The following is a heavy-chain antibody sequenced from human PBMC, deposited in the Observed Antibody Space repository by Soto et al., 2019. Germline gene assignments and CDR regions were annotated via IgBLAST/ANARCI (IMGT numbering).Heavy chain of an antibody. V-gene: IGHV4-38-2*02. Sequence: SETLSLTCAVSGYSISSGYFWGWIRQPPGKGPEWIGSIHHRGSTYYNPSLKSRVTISVDTSKNQFSLKLTSVTAADTAVYFCAREVGATARAFDYWGQGALVTVSS. J-gene: IGHJ4*02. CDR2: IHHRGST. D-gene: IGHD1-26*01. CDR3: AREVGATARAFDY. CDR1: GYSISSGYF.